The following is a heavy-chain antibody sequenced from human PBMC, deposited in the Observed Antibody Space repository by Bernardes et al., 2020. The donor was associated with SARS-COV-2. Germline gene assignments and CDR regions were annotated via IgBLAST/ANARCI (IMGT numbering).Heavy chain of an antibody. V-gene: IGHV3-23*01. CDR3: AKDIRVGELWLRDYYSAMDV. CDR2: ISGSGGST. CDR1: GFTFSSYA. J-gene: IGHJ6*02. Sequence: GGSLRLSCAASGFTFSSYAMSWVRQPPGKGLEWVSTISGSGGSTHYADSVKGRFTISRDNSRKTLYLQMNSLRAEDTAVYYCAKDIRVGELWLRDYYSAMDVWGQGTTVTVSS. D-gene: IGHD3-16*01.